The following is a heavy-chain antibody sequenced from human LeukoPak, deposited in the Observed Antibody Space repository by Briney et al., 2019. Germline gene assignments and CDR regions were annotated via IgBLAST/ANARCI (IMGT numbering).Heavy chain of an antibody. D-gene: IGHD6-19*01. Sequence: GRSLRLSCAASGFTFGDYGMHWVRQAPGKGLEWVSGITWKRETIGCADSVRGRFTISRDNAKNSLYLQMNSLRPEDTALYYCAKAFPGSTGWQYYFDYWGQGTLVTVSS. CDR2: ITWKRETI. CDR1: GFTFGDYG. CDR3: AKAFPGSTGWQYYFDY. V-gene: IGHV3-9*01. J-gene: IGHJ4*02.